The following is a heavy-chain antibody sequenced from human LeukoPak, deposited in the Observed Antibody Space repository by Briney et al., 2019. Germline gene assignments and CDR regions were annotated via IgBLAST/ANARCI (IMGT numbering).Heavy chain of an antibody. V-gene: IGHV3-53*01. CDR3: AKHIVGATGGAFDI. Sequence: GGSLRLSCAASGFTVSSNYMSWVRQAPGKGLEWVSVIYSGGSTYYADSVKGRFTISRDNSKNTLYLQMNSLRAEDTAVYYCAKHIVGATGGAFDIWGQGTMVTVSS. D-gene: IGHD1-26*01. CDR2: IYSGGST. CDR1: GFTVSSNY. J-gene: IGHJ3*02.